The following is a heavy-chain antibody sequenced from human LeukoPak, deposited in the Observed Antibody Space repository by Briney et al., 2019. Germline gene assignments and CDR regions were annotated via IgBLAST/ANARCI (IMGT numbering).Heavy chain of an antibody. V-gene: IGHV3-23*01. CDR2: ISGSGGST. D-gene: IGHD3-22*01. J-gene: IGHJ4*02. Sequence: GGSLRLSCAASGFTFSSYAMSWVRQAPGKGLEWVSAISGSGGSTFYADSVKGRFTISRDNSINTLYLQMNSLRAEDTAVYYCAKAYGSSGYYQLPIDYWGQGTLVTVSS. CDR1: GFTFSSYA. CDR3: AKAYGSSGYYQLPIDY.